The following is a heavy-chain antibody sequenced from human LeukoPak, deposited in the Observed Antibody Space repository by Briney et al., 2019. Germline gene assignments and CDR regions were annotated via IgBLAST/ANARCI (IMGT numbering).Heavy chain of an antibody. J-gene: IGHJ4*02. CDR1: GGSISSSSYY. D-gene: IGHD3-16*02. CDR2: IYYSGST. V-gene: IGHV4-39*07. Sequence: PSETLSLTCTVSGGSISSSSYYWGWIRQPPGKGLEWIGSIYYSGSTYYNPSLKSRVTISVDTSKNQFSLKLSSVTAADTAVYYCARELTFGGVIVYFDYWGQGTLVTVSS. CDR3: ARELTFGGVIVYFDY.